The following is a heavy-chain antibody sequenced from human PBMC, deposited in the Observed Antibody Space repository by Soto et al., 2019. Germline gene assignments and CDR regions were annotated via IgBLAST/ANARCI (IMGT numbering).Heavy chain of an antibody. CDR1: GFTFSSYA. D-gene: IGHD5-18*01. J-gene: IGHJ4*02. Sequence: GGSLRLSCAASGFTFSSYAMSWVRQAPGKGLEWVSAISGSGGSTYYADSVKGRFTISRDNSKNTLYLQMNSLRAEDTAVYYCAKAQHSGYSYGYVDYWGQGTLVTVSS. CDR2: ISGSGGST. CDR3: AKAQHSGYSYGYVDY. V-gene: IGHV3-23*01.